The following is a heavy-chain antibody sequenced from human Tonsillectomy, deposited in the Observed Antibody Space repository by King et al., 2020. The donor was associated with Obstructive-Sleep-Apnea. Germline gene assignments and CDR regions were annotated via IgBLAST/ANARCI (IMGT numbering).Heavy chain of an antibody. V-gene: IGHV1-69*12. CDR1: GGTFSNYA. J-gene: IGHJ4*02. D-gene: IGHD2-21*02. CDR3: LRRRGTFVTPFLY. CDR2: VVPIFATP. Sequence: QLVQSGAEVKKPGSSVKVSCKTSGGTFSNYAIDWVRQAPAHGLEWIGGVVPIFATPHYAHKFQGRGSITADESTTTAYIELSDLTSEDTAIYFCLRRRGTFVTPFLYWGQGTLVTVSS.